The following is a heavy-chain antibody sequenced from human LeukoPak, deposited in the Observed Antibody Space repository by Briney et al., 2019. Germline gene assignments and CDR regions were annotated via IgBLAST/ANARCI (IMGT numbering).Heavy chain of an antibody. CDR2: IIPILGIA. CDR3: ARDGFGSAMAFFDY. V-gene: IGHV1-69*04. Sequence: SVKVSCKASGYTFTSYAISWVRQAPGQVLELMGRIIPILGIANYAQKFQGRVTITADKSTSTAYMELSSLRSEDTAVYYCARDGFGSAMAFFDYWGQGTLVTVSS. CDR1: GYTFTSYA. J-gene: IGHJ4*02. D-gene: IGHD5-18*01.